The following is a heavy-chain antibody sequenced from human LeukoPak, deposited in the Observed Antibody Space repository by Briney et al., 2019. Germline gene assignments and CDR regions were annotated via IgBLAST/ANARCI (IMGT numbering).Heavy chain of an antibody. V-gene: IGHV4-39*01. Sequence: SETLSLTCTVSGGSISSRNYYWGWIRQPPGKGLEWIGSINYSETTYYNPSLRSRVTILIDTSKNQFFLKLNSVTAPDTALYYCARHYYGDYAYYLDYWGQGTLVTVSS. J-gene: IGHJ4*02. CDR2: INYSETT. CDR1: GGSISSRNYY. D-gene: IGHD4-17*01. CDR3: ARHYYGDYAYYLDY.